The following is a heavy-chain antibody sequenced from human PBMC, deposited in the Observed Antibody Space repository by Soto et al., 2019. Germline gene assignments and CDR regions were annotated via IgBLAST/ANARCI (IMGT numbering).Heavy chain of an antibody. Sequence: VKVSCKASGGTFSSYAISWVRQAPGQGLEWMGGIIPIFGTANYAQKFQGRVTITADESTSTAYMELSSLRSEDTAVYYCAREFGVVIMSYYYYGMDVWGQGTTVTVSS. D-gene: IGHD3-3*01. J-gene: IGHJ6*02. V-gene: IGHV1-69*13. CDR2: IIPIFGTA. CDR3: AREFGVVIMSYYYYGMDV. CDR1: GGTFSSYA.